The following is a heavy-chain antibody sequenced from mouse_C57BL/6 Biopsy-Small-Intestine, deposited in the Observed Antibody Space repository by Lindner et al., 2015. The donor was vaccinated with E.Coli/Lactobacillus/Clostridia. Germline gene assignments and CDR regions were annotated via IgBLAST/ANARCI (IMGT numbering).Heavy chain of an antibody. D-gene: IGHD1-1*01. J-gene: IGHJ4*01. CDR3: ARFGFAGALYYYAMDY. V-gene: IGHV5-17*01. Sequence: VQLQESGGGLVKPGGSLKLSCAASRFTFSDYGMHWVRQAPEKGLEWVAYISSGSSTIYYADTVKGRFTISRDNAKNTLFLQMTSLRSEDTAMYYCARFGFAGALYYYAMDYWGQGTSVTVSS. CDR1: RFTFSDYG. CDR2: ISSGSSTI.